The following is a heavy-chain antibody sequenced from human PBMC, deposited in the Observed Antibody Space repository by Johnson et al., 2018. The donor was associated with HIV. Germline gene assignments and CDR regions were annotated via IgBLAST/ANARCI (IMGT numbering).Heavy chain of an antibody. CDR1: GFTFSNYG. CDR3: VKGIDSSSWYAFDI. CDR2: IRYDGSNK. J-gene: IGHJ3*02. D-gene: IGHD6-13*01. V-gene: IGHV3-30*02. Sequence: QVQLVESGGGVVQPGGSLRLSCAASGFTFSNYGMHWVRQAPGKGLAWVAFIRYDGSNKYYADSVKGRFTISRDNSKNTLYLQMNSLRAEDTAVYYCVKGIDSSSWYAFDIWGQGTMVTVSS.